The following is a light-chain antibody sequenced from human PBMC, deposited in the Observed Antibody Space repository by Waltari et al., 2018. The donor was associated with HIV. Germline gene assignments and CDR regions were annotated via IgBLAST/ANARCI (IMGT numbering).Light chain of an antibody. CDR2: RNS. Sequence: QSVLTQPPSASATPGQRLTISCSGGNSNIDSNYVYWYQQLPGTAPKVFIYRNSQRPSGVPDRFSGSKSGTSASLIISGLRSGDEADYYCASWDDSLNAFVFGTGTKVTVL. J-gene: IGLJ1*01. V-gene: IGLV1-47*01. CDR1: NSNIDSNY. CDR3: ASWDDSLNAFV.